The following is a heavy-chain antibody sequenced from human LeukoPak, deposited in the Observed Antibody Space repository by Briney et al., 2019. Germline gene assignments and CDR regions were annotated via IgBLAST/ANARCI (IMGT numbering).Heavy chain of an antibody. CDR2: INGDGSST. V-gene: IGHV3-74*01. Sequence: GGSLRLSCVASGFTFSSYWMHWVRQAPGKGLVWVSHINGDGSSTTYADSVKGRFTISRDNAKNTLYLQMNSLRAEDTAVYYCARDGLAAITFDYWGQGILVTVSS. D-gene: IGHD5-24*01. J-gene: IGHJ4*02. CDR3: ARDGLAAITFDY. CDR1: GFTFSSYW.